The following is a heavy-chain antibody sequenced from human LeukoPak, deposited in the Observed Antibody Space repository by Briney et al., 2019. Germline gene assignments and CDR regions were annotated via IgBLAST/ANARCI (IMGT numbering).Heavy chain of an antibody. D-gene: IGHD3-9*01. Sequence: VASVKVSCKSSGYTFTGYYMHWVRQAPGQRLEWMGMINPSGGSTTYAQKSQGRITMTRDMSTSTVYMDLSNLRSEDTAVYYCARASFDYDFLTGYYRRCWFDPWGQGTLVTVSS. J-gene: IGHJ5*02. CDR2: INPSGGST. CDR3: ARASFDYDFLTGYYRRCWFDP. CDR1: GYTFTGYY. V-gene: IGHV1-46*01.